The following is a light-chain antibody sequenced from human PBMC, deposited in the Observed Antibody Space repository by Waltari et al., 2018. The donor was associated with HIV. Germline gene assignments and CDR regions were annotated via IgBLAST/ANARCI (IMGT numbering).Light chain of an antibody. CDR3: QHYNRYSRT. CDR1: QSISEW. CDR2: KAS. V-gene: IGKV1-5*03. Sequence: DIQMTQSPSTLSASVGDRVTITCRASQSISEWLAWYQQKPGKAPKLVIYKASSLESGVPSRFSGSGSGTEFTLTISGLQPDDFATYYCQHYNRYSRTFGQGTKVEIK. J-gene: IGKJ1*01.